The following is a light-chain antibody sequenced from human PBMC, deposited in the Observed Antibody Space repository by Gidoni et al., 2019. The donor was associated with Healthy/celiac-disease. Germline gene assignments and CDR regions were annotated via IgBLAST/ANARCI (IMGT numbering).Light chain of an antibody. Sequence: SSELTQDPAVSVALGQTVRITCQGDSLRSYYASWYQQKPGQAPVLVIYGKNNRPSGIPDRFSGSSSGNTASLTITGAQAEDEADYYCNSRDSSGNHLSWVFG. CDR2: GKN. CDR3: NSRDSSGNHLSWV. CDR1: SLRSYY. J-gene: IGLJ3*02. V-gene: IGLV3-19*01.